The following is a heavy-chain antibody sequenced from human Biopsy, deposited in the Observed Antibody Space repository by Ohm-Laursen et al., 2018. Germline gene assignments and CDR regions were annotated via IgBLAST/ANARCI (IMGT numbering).Heavy chain of an antibody. J-gene: IGHJ1*01. Sequence: SVKVSCNAPGGTFSNYGVNWVRQAPGQGLEWLGGNIPILGTGNYAQKSQDRVTVAADTSTSTATMELRSLRSDDTAVYYCATKLTGYFHHWGQGTLVIVSS. CDR2: NIPILGTG. CDR1: GGTFSNYG. CDR3: ATKLTGYFHH. D-gene: IGHD3-9*01. V-gene: IGHV1-69*06.